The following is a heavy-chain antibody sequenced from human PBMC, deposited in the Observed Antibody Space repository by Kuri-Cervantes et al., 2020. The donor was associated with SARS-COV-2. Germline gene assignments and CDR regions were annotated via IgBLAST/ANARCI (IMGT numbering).Heavy chain of an antibody. CDR1: GFTVSSNY. V-gene: IGHV3-66*01. Sequence: GESLKISCAASGFTVSSNYMSWVRRAPGKGLEWVSVIYSGGSTYYADSVKGRFTISRDNSKNTLYLQMNSLRAEDTAVYYCASSGSPYYYYGMDVWGQGTTVTVSS. D-gene: IGHD1-26*01. J-gene: IGHJ6*02. CDR3: ASSGSPYYYYGMDV. CDR2: IYSGGST.